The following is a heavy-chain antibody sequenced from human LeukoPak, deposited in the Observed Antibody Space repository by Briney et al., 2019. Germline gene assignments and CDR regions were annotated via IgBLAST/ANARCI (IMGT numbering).Heavy chain of an antibody. Sequence: SEALSLTCTVAGGSISTYYWSWIRQPPGKGLEWIGYIYYSGSTSYNPSLKSRVTISVDTSKNQFSLKLSSVTAADTAVYYCARGCPYYDSSGYCADAFDIWGQGTMVTVSS. V-gene: IGHV4-59*01. CDR3: ARGCPYYDSSGYCADAFDI. J-gene: IGHJ3*02. CDR2: IYYSGST. CDR1: GGSISTYY. D-gene: IGHD3-22*01.